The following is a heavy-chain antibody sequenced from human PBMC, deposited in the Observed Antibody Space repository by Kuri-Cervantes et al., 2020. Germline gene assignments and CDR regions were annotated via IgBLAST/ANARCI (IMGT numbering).Heavy chain of an antibody. J-gene: IGHJ4*02. CDR3: ARGKSTVAYIDY. CDR1: GYTFTSYD. Sequence: ASVKVSCKASGYTFTSYDINWVRQATGQGLEWMGWMNPNNGNTNYAQKLQGRVTMTTDTTTRTAYMELRSLRSAHTAVYYCARGKSTVAYIDYWGQGTLVTVSS. CDR2: MNPNNGNT. V-gene: IGHV1-18*01. D-gene: IGHD4-23*01.